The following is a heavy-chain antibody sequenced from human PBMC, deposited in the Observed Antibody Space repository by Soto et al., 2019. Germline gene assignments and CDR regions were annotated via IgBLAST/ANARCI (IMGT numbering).Heavy chain of an antibody. D-gene: IGHD1-26*01. Sequence: QVQLVESGGGVVQPGRSLRLSCAASGFIFRDYHMHWVRQAPGQGLEWVAVIFHDGSNKYYADSVKGRFTISRDNSENTLYLQVNSLRVEDTAIYYCAREAGAREAGATDYWGQGTLVTVSS. CDR3: AREAGAREAGATDY. V-gene: IGHV3-30-3*01. J-gene: IGHJ4*02. CDR2: IFHDGSNK. CDR1: GFIFRDYH.